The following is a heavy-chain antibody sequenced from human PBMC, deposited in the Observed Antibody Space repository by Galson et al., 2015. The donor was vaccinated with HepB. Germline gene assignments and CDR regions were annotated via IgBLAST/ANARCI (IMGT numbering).Heavy chain of an antibody. CDR3: TTVGQTTSWSNFDY. D-gene: IGHD2-2*01. J-gene: IGHJ4*02. Sequence: SLRLSCAASGFAFSNTWMNWVRQAPGKGLEWVGRIKSKTDGGTTDYAAPVKGRFTISRDDSKSTLYLQMNSLQTEDTAVYYCTTVGQTTSWSNFDYWGQGTLVTVSS. V-gene: IGHV3-15*07. CDR1: GFAFSNTW. CDR2: IKSKTDGGTT.